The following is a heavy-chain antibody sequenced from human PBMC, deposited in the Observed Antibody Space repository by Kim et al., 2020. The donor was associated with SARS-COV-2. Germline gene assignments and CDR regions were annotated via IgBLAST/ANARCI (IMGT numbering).Heavy chain of an antibody. D-gene: IGHD1-7*01. V-gene: IGHV1-2*06. CDR3: ARDRGLGTWVDY. Sequence: ASVKVSCQTFGYTFTGYYIHWVRQTPGQGLEWMGRINPNTGDTTFAQKFQGSVTMTRDTAIRTAYLELTGLTSDDTAVYFCARDRGLGTWVDYWVQGTLVTVSS. CDR2: INPNTGDT. J-gene: IGHJ4*02. CDR1: GYTFTGYY.